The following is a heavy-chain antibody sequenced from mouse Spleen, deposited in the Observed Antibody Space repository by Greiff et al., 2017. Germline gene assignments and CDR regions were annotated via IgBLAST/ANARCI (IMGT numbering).Heavy chain of an antibody. CDR3: ARLGDLAWFAY. V-gene: IGHV1-26*01. D-gene: IGHD3-3*01. J-gene: IGHJ3*01. Sequence: EVQLQQSGPELVKPGASVKISCKASGYTFTDYYMNWVKQSHGKSLEWIGDINPNNGGTSYNQKFKGKATLTVDKSSSTAYMELRSLTSEDSAVYYCARLGDLAWFAYWGQGTLVTVSA. CDR2: INPNNGGT. CDR1: GYTFTDYY.